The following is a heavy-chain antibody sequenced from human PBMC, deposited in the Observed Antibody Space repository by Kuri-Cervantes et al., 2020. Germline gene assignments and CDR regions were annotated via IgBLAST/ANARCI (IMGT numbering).Heavy chain of an antibody. CDR1: GGSFSGYY. J-gene: IGHJ5*02. V-gene: IGHV4-34*01. D-gene: IGHD3-10*01. CDR2: INHSGST. CDR3: ARGGMYYYGSGSSAGNWFDP. Sequence: SETLSLTCAVYGGSFSGYYWSWIRQPPGKGLEWIGEINHSGSTNYNPSLKSRVTISVDTSKNQFSLKLSSVTAADTAVYYCARGGMYYYGSGSSAGNWFDPWAQGTLVTVSS.